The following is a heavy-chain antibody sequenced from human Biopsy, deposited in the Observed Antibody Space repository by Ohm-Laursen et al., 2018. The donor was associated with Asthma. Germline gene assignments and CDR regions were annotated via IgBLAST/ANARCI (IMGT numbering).Heavy chain of an antibody. J-gene: IGHJ5*02. Sequence: TLSLTCTVSGGSINIGDYYWSWIRQHPVKGLEWIGHIYYSGSTYYNPSLKSRVSISLDTSKNQFSLSLTSVTAADTAVYYCARPPSGPDGSAPWGQGTLVIV. CDR2: IYYSGST. CDR1: GGSINIGDYY. V-gene: IGHV4-31*03. CDR3: ARPPSGPDGSAP.